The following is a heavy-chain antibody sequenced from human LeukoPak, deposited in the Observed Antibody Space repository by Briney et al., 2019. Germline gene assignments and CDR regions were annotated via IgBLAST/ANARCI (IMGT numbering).Heavy chain of an antibody. CDR1: GYTFTGYY. CDR3: ARRSVETVMARPFDF. D-gene: IGHD5-18*01. V-gene: IGHV1-46*01. CDR2: INPSGGST. J-gene: IGHJ4*02. Sequence: ASVKVSCKASGYTFTGYYMHWVRQAPGQGLEWMGIINPSGGSTSYAQKFQGRVTMTRDMSTSTVYMELSSLRSEDTAVYYRARRSVETVMARPFDFWGQGTLVIVSS.